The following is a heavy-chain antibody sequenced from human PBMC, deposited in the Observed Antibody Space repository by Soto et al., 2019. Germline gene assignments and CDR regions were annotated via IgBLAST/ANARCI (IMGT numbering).Heavy chain of an antibody. D-gene: IGHD3-10*01. J-gene: IGHJ4*02. CDR3: ARAVHTMIRGVRFRVDQ. CDR1: GYTFTAYY. V-gene: IGHV1-2*02. Sequence: ASVQVSCKASGYTFTAYYIHWVRQAPGQGLEWMGWINPNGGGTKYAQKFQGRVTMTRDTSINTAYMELTRPTSDDTAVYYCARAVHTMIRGVRFRVDQWGQGTLVTVSS. CDR2: INPNGGGT.